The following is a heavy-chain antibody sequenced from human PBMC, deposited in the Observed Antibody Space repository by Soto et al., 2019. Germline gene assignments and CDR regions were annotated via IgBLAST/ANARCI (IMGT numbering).Heavy chain of an antibody. CDR2: IYYSGST. D-gene: IGHD1-20*01. V-gene: IGHV4-59*01. Sequence: PSENLSLTCTVSGGSISSYYWSWIRQPPGKGLEWIGYIYYSGSTNYNPPLKSRVTISVDTSKNQFSLKLSSVTAADTAVYYCAGDHGNWKDESPYYYGMDVWGQGTTVP. CDR1: GGSISSYY. J-gene: IGHJ6*02. CDR3: AGDHGNWKDESPYYYGMDV.